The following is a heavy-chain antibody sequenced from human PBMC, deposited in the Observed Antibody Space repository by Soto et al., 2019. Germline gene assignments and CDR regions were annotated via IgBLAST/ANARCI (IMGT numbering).Heavy chain of an antibody. V-gene: IGHV3-23*01. CDR1: GFTFSSFA. J-gene: IGHJ4*02. CDR3: ARRGSGNYYDY. D-gene: IGHD1-26*01. Sequence: EVQLLESGGGLVQPGGSLRLSCAASGFTFSSFAMRWVRQAPGKGLEWVSSSSGSGDSAYYADSVKGRFTISRDNSKNTSYLQMNSLRAEDTAVYYCARRGSGNYYDYWGQGTLVTVSS. CDR2: SSGSGDSA.